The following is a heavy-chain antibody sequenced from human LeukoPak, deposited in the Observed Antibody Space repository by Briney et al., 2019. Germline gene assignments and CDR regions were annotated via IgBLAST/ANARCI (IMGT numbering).Heavy chain of an antibody. J-gene: IGHJ3*02. Sequence: SETLSLTCTVSGGSISSSSYYWGWIRQPPGKGLEWIANIYYSGSTYYNPSLKSRVTISVDTSKNQFSLRLNSVTAADTSIYYCARIPTNAVPSAHNGFDIWGQGTMLTVSS. CDR3: ARIPTNAVPSAHNGFDI. D-gene: IGHD6-19*01. V-gene: IGHV4-39*01. CDR1: GGSISSSSYY. CDR2: IYYSGST.